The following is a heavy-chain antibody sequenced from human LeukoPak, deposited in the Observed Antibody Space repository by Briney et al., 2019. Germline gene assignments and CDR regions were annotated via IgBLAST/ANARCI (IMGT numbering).Heavy chain of an antibody. Sequence: GGSLRLSCAASGFTFSSYWMHWVRQAPGKGLVWVSRINTDGSSTSYADSVKGRFTISRDNAKNSLYLQMNSLRAEDTAVYYCASTSSGWSHFDYWGQGTLVTVSS. CDR1: GFTFSSYW. J-gene: IGHJ4*02. CDR2: INTDGSST. CDR3: ASTSSGWSHFDY. V-gene: IGHV3-74*01. D-gene: IGHD6-19*01.